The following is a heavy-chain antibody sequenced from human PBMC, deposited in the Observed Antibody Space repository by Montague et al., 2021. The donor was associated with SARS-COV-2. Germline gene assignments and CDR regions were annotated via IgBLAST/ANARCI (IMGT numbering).Heavy chain of an antibody. D-gene: IGHD6-19*01. Sequence: SLRLSCAASGFTFDDYAMHWVRQAPGKGLEWVSGISWNSGNIGYADSVKGRFTISRDNAKNSLYLQMNSLRAEDTALYYCAKGEIGSGWYGAFDIWGQGTVVTVSS. CDR1: GFTFDDYA. CDR2: ISWNSGNI. J-gene: IGHJ3*02. V-gene: IGHV3-9*01. CDR3: AKGEIGSGWYGAFDI.